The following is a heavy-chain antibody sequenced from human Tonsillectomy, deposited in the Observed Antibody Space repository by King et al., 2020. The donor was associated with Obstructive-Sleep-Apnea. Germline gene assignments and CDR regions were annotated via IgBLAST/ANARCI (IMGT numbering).Heavy chain of an antibody. CDR2: IYYSGST. D-gene: IGHD3-22*01. CDR1: GGSISSYY. V-gene: IGHV4-59*01. CDR3: ARVVNPNYYDSSFPD. J-gene: IGHJ4*02. Sequence: VQMQESGPGLVKPSETLSLTCTVSGGSISSYYWSWLRQPPGKGLEWIGYIYYSGSTNYNPSLKSRVTISVDTSKNQFSLKLTSVTAADTAVYYCARVVNPNYYDSSFPDWGQGTLVTVSS.